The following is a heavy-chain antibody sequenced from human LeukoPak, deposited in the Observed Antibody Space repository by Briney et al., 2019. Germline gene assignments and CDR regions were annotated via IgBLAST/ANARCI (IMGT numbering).Heavy chain of an antibody. D-gene: IGHD3-22*01. CDR1: GGPISNYY. J-gene: IGHJ3*02. V-gene: IGHV4-59*01. Sequence: SETLSLTCTVSGGPISNYYWSWIRQPPGKGLEWIGYIYYSGSTNYNPSLKSRVTISVDTSKNQFSLKLSSVTAADTAVYYCARRGYYDSSGYYYGVHAFDIWGQGTMVTVSS. CDR2: IYYSGST. CDR3: ARRGYYDSSGYYYGVHAFDI.